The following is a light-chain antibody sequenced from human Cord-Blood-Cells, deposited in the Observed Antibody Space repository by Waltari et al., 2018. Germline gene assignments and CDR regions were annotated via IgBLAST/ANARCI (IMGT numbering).Light chain of an antibody. CDR2: GAS. CDR3: QQYNNWPRQYT. V-gene: IGKV3-15*01. J-gene: IGKJ2*01. CDR1: HSVSSN. Sequence: EIVMTQSPATLSVSPGERATLSCRASHSVSSNLACYQQKPGQATRLLIYGASTRATGIPARFSGGGSGTEFTLTISSLQSEDFAVYYCQQYNNWPRQYTFGQGTKLEIK.